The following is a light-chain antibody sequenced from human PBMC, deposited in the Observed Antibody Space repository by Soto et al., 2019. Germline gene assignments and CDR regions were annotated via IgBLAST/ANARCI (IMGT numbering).Light chain of an antibody. CDR3: QQYDSSPPSIT. V-gene: IGKV3-20*01. J-gene: IGKJ5*01. CDR1: QTVRNNY. CDR2: GTT. Sequence: EVILTRSPGTLSLSPGERAPLSCRASQTVRNNYFAWYQQKPGQAPRLLIYGTTSRATGTPDRFSGSGSGTDFTLTINRLEPEDFAVYYCQQYDSSPPSITFGQGTRLEIK.